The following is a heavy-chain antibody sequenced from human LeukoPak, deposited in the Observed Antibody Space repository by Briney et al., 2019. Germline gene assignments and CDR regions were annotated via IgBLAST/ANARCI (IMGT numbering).Heavy chain of an antibody. V-gene: IGHV3-23*01. J-gene: IGHJ4*02. CDR2: IGGSGVST. Sequence: PGGSLRLSCAASGFTFSSYAMSWVRQAPGKGLEWVSTIGGSGVSTSYADSVKGRFTISRDNSKNTLYLQMNSLRAEDTAVYYCAKDRYPDSRRSPLDYWGQGTLVTVSS. CDR3: AKDRYPDSRRSPLDY. D-gene: IGHD1-1*01. CDR1: GFTFSSYA.